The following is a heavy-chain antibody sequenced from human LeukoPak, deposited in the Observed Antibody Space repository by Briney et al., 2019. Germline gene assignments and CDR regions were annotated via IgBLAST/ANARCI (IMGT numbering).Heavy chain of an antibody. D-gene: IGHD2-15*01. CDR3: ARGRIVVVVAATPNWFDP. CDR1: GGSSSGYY. Sequence: SETLSLTCAVYGGSSSGYYWSWIRQPPGKGLEWIGEINHSGSTNYNPSLKSRVTISVDTSKNQFSLKLSSVTAADTAVYYCARGRIVVVVAATPNWFDPWGQGTLVTVSS. V-gene: IGHV4-34*01. J-gene: IGHJ5*02. CDR2: INHSGST.